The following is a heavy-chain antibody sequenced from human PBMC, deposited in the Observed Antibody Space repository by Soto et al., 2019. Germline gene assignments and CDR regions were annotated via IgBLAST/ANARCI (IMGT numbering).Heavy chain of an antibody. Sequence: SETLSLTCTVSGGSISSYYWSWIRQPPGKGLEWIGYIYYSGSTNYNPSLKSRVTISVDTSKNQFSLKLSSVTAADTAVYYCARVYMSSSSSFGWFDPWGQGTLVTVSS. CDR1: GGSISSYY. J-gene: IGHJ5*02. CDR2: IYYSGST. D-gene: IGHD6-6*01. V-gene: IGHV4-59*01. CDR3: ARVYMSSSSSFGWFDP.